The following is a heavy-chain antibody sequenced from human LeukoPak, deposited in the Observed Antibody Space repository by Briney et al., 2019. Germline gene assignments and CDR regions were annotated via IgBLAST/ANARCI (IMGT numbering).Heavy chain of an antibody. CDR1: GYSISSGYY. Sequence: PSETLSLTCTVSGYSISSGYYWGWIRQPPGKGLEWIGSIYHNGNTFYNPSLKSRITISVDTSKNQFSLKLSSVTAADTAVYYCARTNPYFFRVLSKTHNWFDPWGQGTLVTVSS. V-gene: IGHV4-38-2*02. CDR2: IYHNGNT. J-gene: IGHJ5*02. CDR3: ARTNPYFFRVLSKTHNWFDP. D-gene: IGHD3-10*01.